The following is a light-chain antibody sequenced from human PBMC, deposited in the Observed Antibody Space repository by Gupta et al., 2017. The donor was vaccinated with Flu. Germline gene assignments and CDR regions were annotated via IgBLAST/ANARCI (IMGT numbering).Light chain of an antibody. Sequence: EIVLTQPPPTLSVSPGERATLSCRASQSVSSNLAWYQQKPGQAPRLLIYGASTRATGIPARFSGSGSGTEFTLTISSLQSEDFAVYYCQQYNNWPPWTFGQGTKVEIK. CDR2: GAS. CDR1: QSVSSN. CDR3: QQYNNWPPWT. J-gene: IGKJ1*01. V-gene: IGKV3-15*01.